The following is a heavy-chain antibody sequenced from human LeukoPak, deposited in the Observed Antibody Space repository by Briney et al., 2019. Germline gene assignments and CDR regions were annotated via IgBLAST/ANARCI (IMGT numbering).Heavy chain of an antibody. CDR1: GFTFSSYG. D-gene: IGHD6-19*01. Sequence: GGSLRLSCAASGFTFSSYGMHWVRQAPGKGLEWVAVISYDGSNKYYADSVKGRFTISRDNSKNTLYLQMNSLRAEDTAVYYCAKGSGWFDYWGQGTLVTVSS. J-gene: IGHJ4*02. CDR3: AKGSGWFDY. CDR2: ISYDGSNK. V-gene: IGHV3-30*18.